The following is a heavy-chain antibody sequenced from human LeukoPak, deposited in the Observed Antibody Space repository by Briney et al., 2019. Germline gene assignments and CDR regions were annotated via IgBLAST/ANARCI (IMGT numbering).Heavy chain of an antibody. CDR3: ARQKDTAMVGFDY. CDR2: IYSGGST. Sequence: GSLRLSCAASGFTFSSYAMSWVRQAPGKGLEWVSVIYSGGSTYYADSVKGRFTISRDNSKNTLYLQMNSLRAEDTAVYYCARQKDTAMVGFDYWGQGTLVTVSS. V-gene: IGHV3-53*01. CDR1: GFTFSSYA. D-gene: IGHD5-18*01. J-gene: IGHJ4*02.